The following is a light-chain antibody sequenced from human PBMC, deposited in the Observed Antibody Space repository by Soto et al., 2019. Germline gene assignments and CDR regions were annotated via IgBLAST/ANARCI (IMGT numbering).Light chain of an antibody. CDR2: EAS. CDR1: QSIIIY. Sequence: DIQMTQSPSSLSASIGYRVTITWLARQSIIIYLNWYQQKPGKAHMLLIYEASNLQSGVPSRFSGSGAGKDFTLTISSLHPADFAIYYCQQSYTTPPTFGQGTKVDNK. V-gene: IGKV1-39*01. CDR3: QQSYTTPPT. J-gene: IGKJ1*01.